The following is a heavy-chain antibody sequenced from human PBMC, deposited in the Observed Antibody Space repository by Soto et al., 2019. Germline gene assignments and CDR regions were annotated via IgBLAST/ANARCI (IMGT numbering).Heavy chain of an antibody. V-gene: IGHV1-2*02. Sequence: ASVKVSCKASGYTFTGYYMHSVRQAPGQGLEWMGWINPNSGGTNYAQKFQGRVTMTRDTSISTAYMELSRLRSDDTAVYYCAREEGIAAASLSYYYYGMDVWGQGTTVTVSS. D-gene: IGHD6-13*01. CDR3: AREEGIAAASLSYYYYGMDV. J-gene: IGHJ6*02. CDR1: GYTFTGYY. CDR2: INPNSGGT.